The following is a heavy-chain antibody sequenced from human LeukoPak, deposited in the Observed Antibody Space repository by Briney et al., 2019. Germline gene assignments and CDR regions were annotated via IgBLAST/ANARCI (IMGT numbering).Heavy chain of an antibody. CDR1: GGSISSGPYY. V-gene: IGHV4-39*01. D-gene: IGHD3-22*01. J-gene: IGHJ4*02. CDR3: ARRDDSSGYHKIFDY. Sequence: SETLSLTCTVSGGSISSGPYYWGWIRQPPGKGLEWIGNIYYGENTYYNPSLKSRVTISIDTSKNQFYLKLSSLTAADTAVYFCARRDDSSGYHKIFDYWGPGTLVTVSS. CDR2: IYYGENT.